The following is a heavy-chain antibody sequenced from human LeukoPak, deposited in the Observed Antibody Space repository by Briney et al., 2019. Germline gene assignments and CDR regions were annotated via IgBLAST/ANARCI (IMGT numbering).Heavy chain of an antibody. J-gene: IGHJ4*02. D-gene: IGHD3-3*01. CDR2: ISSSINYI. V-gene: IGHV3-21*01. CDR3: ARDLYHYDFWSGPDY. CDR1: GFTFSSYS. Sequence: GGSLRLSCAASGFTFSSYSMNWVRQAPGKGLDWVSSISSSINYIYYADSVKGRFTISRDNDKNSLYLQMNSLRAEDTAVYYCARDLYHYDFWSGPDYWGQGTLVTVSS.